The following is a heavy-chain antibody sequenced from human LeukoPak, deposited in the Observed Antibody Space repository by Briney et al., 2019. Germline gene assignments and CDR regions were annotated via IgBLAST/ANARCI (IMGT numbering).Heavy chain of an antibody. CDR2: INPSGGST. Sequence: ASVKVSCKASGYTFTSYAMNWVRQAPGQGLEWMGIINPSGGSTSYAQKFQGRVTMTRDTSTSTVYMELSSLRSEDTAVYYCARDRGETGYCDYWGQGTLVTVSS. J-gene: IGHJ4*02. V-gene: IGHV1-46*01. CDR1: GYTFTSYA. CDR3: ARDRGETGYCDY. D-gene: IGHD3-9*01.